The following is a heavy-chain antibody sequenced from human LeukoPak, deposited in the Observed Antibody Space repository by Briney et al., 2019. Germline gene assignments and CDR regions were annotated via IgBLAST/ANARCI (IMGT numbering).Heavy chain of an antibody. J-gene: IGHJ4*02. D-gene: IGHD6-19*01. Sequence: SETLSLTCTVSGGSISSSSYYWGWIRQPPGKGLEWIGSIYYSGSTYYNPSLKSRVTISVDTSKNQFSLKLSSVTAADTAVYFCARENIAVAGEFDYWGQGTLVTVSS. CDR3: ARENIAVAGEFDY. CDR2: IYYSGST. CDR1: GGSISSSSYY. V-gene: IGHV4-39*07.